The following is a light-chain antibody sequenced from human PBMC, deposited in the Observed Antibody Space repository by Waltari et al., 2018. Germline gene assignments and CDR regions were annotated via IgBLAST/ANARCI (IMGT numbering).Light chain of an antibody. J-gene: IGLJ2*01. V-gene: IGLV3-21*04. CDR1: NIGNRG. Sequence: SYILTQPPSLSVAPGKTATISCGGPNIGNRGVHGYQQKPGQAPVLLIFYDSDRPSGIPERFSGSNSENTATLTISRVDAGDEADYYCQVWDSATEHVVFSGGTKLSVL. CDR2: YDS. CDR3: QVWDSATEHVV.